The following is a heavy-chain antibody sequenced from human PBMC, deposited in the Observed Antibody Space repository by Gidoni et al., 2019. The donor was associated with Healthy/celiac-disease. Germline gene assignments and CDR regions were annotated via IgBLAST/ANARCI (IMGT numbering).Heavy chain of an antibody. D-gene: IGHD6-19*01. CDR3: AKQTSIAVAGTGFDY. CDR2: ISYDGSNK. V-gene: IGHV3-30*18. J-gene: IGHJ4*02. CDR1: GFPFSSYG. Sequence: QVQLVESGGGVVQPGRSLRLSCAASGFPFSSYGMHWVRQAPGKGLEWVAVISYDGSNKYYADSVKGRFTISRDNSKNTLYLQMNSLRAEDTAVYYCAKQTSIAVAGTGFDYWGQGTLVTVSS.